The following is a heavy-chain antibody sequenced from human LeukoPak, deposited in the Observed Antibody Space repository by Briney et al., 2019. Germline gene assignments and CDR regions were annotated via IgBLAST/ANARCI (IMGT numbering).Heavy chain of an antibody. J-gene: IGHJ4*02. CDR3: ARGPQGTWIQLWKFDY. CDR2: INHSGST. V-gene: IGHV4-34*01. Sequence: PSETPSLTCAVYGGSFSGYYWSWIRQPPGKGLEWIGEINHSGSTNYNPSLKSRVTISVDTSKNQFSLKLSSVTAADTAVYYCARGPQGTWIQLWKFDYWGQGTLVTVSS. D-gene: IGHD5-18*01. CDR1: GGSFSGYY.